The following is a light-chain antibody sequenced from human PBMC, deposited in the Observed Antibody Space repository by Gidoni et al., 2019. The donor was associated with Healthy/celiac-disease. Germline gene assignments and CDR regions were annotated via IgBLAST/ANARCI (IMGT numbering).Light chain of an antibody. CDR3: AAWDDSLSGPWV. Sequence: QSVLTQPPSASGTPGQRVTIACSGSSSNIGSNYVYWYQQLPGTAPKPLIYSNNQRPSVVPDRFSGSKSGTSASLAISGLRSEDEADYYCAAWDDSLSGPWVFGGGTKLTVL. V-gene: IGLV1-47*02. CDR1: SSNIGSNY. J-gene: IGLJ3*02. CDR2: SNN.